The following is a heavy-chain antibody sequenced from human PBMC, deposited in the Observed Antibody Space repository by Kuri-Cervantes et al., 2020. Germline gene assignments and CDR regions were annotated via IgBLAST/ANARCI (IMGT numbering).Heavy chain of an antibody. CDR2: INPSGGST. J-gene: IGHJ6*02. Sequence: ASVKVSCKASGYTFTSYYMHWVRQAPGQGLEWMGIINPSGGSTSYAQKFQGRVTMTRDTSTSTVYMELSSLRSDDTAVYYCARGYSSSWYGWDYGMDVWGQGTTVTVSS. CDR1: GYTFTSYY. V-gene: IGHV1-46*01. D-gene: IGHD6-13*01. CDR3: ARGYSSSWYGWDYGMDV.